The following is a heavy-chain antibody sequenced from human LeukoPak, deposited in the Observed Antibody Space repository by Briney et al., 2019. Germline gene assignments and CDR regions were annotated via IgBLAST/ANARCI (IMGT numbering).Heavy chain of an antibody. CDR3: ARGRGLTIFGVISWFDP. V-gene: IGHV3-7*01. CDR1: GFTFSSYW. D-gene: IGHD3-3*01. J-gene: IGHJ5*02. Sequence: GGSLRLSCAASGFTFSSYWMSWVRQAPGKGLEWVANIKQDGSEKYYVDSVKGRFTISRDNAKNSLYLLMNSLRAEDTAVYYCARGRGLTIFGVISWFDPWGQGTLVTVSS. CDR2: IKQDGSEK.